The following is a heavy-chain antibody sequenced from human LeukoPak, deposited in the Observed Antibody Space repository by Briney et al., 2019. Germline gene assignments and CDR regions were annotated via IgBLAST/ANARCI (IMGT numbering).Heavy chain of an antibody. CDR2: INLNGGST. D-gene: IGHD4-17*01. CDR1: GFTFDDYG. Sequence: PGGSLRLSCAASGFTFDDYGMSLGRHAPGKGLEWVSGINLNGGSTGYADSVKGRFTISRDNAKNSLYWQMNSLRAGDTALYHGARLEGVTVQDAFDIWGQGTMVTVSS. J-gene: IGHJ3*02. CDR3: ARLEGVTVQDAFDI. V-gene: IGHV3-20*01.